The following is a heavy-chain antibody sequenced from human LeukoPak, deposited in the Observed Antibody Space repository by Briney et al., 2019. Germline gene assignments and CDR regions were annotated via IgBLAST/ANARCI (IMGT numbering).Heavy chain of an antibody. Sequence: GGSLRLSCAASGFTINKYGIHWVRQAPGKGLEWVALISHDGENKFYADSVKGRYTISRDNSKNTVYLQMGSLRAEDTSLYYCATITGSPDYWGQGSLVTVSS. V-gene: IGHV3-30*02. CDR2: ISHDGENK. CDR1: GFTINKYG. J-gene: IGHJ4*02. CDR3: ATITGSPDY. D-gene: IGHD1-20*01.